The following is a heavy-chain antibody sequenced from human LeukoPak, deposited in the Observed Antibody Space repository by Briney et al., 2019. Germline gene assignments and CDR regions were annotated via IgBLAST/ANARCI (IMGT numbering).Heavy chain of an antibody. CDR3: ARGGLDMYYYDSSGYYQNWFDP. CDR1: GGSISSGGYS. J-gene: IGHJ5*02. Sequence: SETLSLTCAVSGGSISSGGYSWSWIRQPPGKGLEWIGYIYHSGSTYYNPSLKSRVTISVDRSKNQFSLKLSSVTAADTAVYYCARGGLDMYYYDSSGYYQNWFDPWGQGALVTVSS. CDR2: IYHSGST. D-gene: IGHD3-22*01. V-gene: IGHV4-30-2*01.